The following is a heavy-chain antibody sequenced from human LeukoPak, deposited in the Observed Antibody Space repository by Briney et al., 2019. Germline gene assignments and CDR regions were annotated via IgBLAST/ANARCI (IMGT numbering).Heavy chain of an antibody. CDR2: MNPNSGNT. Sequence: ASVKVSCKASGYTFTSYDINWVRQATGQGLEWMGWMNPNSGNTGYAQKFQGRVTITRNTSISTAYMELSSLRSEDTAVYYCATSPTWEDSFDYWGQGTLVTVSS. CDR1: GYTFTSYD. D-gene: IGHD1-26*01. J-gene: IGHJ4*02. CDR3: ATSPTWEDSFDY. V-gene: IGHV1-8*03.